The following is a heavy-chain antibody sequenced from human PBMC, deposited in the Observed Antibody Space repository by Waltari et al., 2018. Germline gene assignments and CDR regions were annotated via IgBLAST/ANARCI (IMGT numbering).Heavy chain of an antibody. V-gene: IGHV4-34*01. CDR1: GGSFSGYY. CDR3: ARGGVGATGFDY. Sequence: QVQLQQWGAGLLKPSETLSLTCAVYGGSFSGYYWSWIRQPPGKGLEWIGEINHSGSTNYNPSLKSRVTISVDTSKNQFSLKLSSVTAAGTAVYYCARGGVGATGFDYWGQGTLVTVSS. J-gene: IGHJ4*02. D-gene: IGHD1-26*01. CDR2: INHSGST.